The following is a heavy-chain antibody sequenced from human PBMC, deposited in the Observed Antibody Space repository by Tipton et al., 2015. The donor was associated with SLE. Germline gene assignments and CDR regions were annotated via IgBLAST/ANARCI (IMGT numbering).Heavy chain of an antibody. V-gene: IGHV3-23*01. CDR2: ISGSGGST. CDR3: AKDLQQWLGADAFDI. CDR1: GFTFSSYA. J-gene: IGHJ3*02. D-gene: IGHD6-19*01. Sequence: GSLRLSCAASGFTFSSYAMSCVRQAPGKGLEWVSAISGSGGSTYYADSVKGRFTISRDNSKNTLYLQMNSLRAEDTAVYYCAKDLQQWLGADAFDIWGQGTMVTVSS.